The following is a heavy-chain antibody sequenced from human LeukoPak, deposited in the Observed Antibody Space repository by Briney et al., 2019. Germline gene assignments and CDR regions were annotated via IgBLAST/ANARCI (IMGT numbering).Heavy chain of an antibody. CDR1: GFTFSSYW. CDR3: AKDIHGGSSGWYSPAEYFQH. CDR2: ISGDGGST. Sequence: GGSLRLSCAASGFTFSSYWMHWVRQAPGKGLEWVSLISGDGGSTYYADSVKGRFTISRDNSKNPLYLQMNSLRTEDTALYYCAKDIHGGSSGWYSPAEYFQHWGQGTLVTVSS. V-gene: IGHV3-43*02. D-gene: IGHD6-19*01. J-gene: IGHJ1*01.